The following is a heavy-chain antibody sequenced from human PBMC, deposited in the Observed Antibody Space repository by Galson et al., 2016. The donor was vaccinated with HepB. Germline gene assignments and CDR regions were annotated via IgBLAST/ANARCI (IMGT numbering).Heavy chain of an antibody. Sequence: SLRLSCAASGFTFSRNWMSWVRQAPGKGLEWVANIKRDGSDKSYVDSVKGRFTISRDNANNSLYFQMDSLRAEDTAVYYCARGGSLVLRYFDWLLTFPDWGQGTLVTVSS. V-gene: IGHV3-7*01. J-gene: IGHJ4*02. CDR1: GFTFSRNW. CDR3: ARGGSLVLRYFDWLLTFPD. D-gene: IGHD3-9*01. CDR2: IKRDGSDK.